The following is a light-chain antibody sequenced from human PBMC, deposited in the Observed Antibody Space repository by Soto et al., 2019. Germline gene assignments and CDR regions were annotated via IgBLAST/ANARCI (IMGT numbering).Light chain of an antibody. Sequence: QSALTQPRSVSGSPGQSVTISCTGTSSDVGGYSYVSWYQQHPGKAPKLMIYDVSKRPSGVPDRFSCSKSGNTASLTISGLQAEDEADYYCCSYAGSYTFYVVFGGGTKLTVL. CDR1: SSDVGGYSY. J-gene: IGLJ2*01. V-gene: IGLV2-11*01. CDR3: CSYAGSYTFYVV. CDR2: DVS.